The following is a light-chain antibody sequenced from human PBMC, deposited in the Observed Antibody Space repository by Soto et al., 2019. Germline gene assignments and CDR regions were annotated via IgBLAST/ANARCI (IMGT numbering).Light chain of an antibody. CDR2: AAS. CDR3: QRYNSAPWT. J-gene: IGKJ1*01. CDR1: QDINNY. Sequence: DIPMTQSPSSLSASVGDRVTITCRASQDINNYLAWYQQKPGKVPKLLIYAASTLQSGVPSRFSGSGSGTDFTLTISSLQPEDVATYYCQRYNSAPWTFGQGTKVEIK. V-gene: IGKV1-27*01.